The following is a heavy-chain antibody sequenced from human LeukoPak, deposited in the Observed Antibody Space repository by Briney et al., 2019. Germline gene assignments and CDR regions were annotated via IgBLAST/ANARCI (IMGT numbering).Heavy chain of an antibody. CDR2: ISAYNGNT. D-gene: IGHD5-12*01. CDR3: ARSYSGYDEEDY. CDR1: GYTFTNYG. V-gene: IGHV1-18*04. Sequence: ASVTVSCKASGYTFTNYGITWVRQAPGQGLEWMGWISAYNGNTYYAQKLQGGVTMTTDTSTSTAYMELRSLRSDDTAVYYCARSYSGYDEEDYWGQGTLVTVSS. J-gene: IGHJ4*02.